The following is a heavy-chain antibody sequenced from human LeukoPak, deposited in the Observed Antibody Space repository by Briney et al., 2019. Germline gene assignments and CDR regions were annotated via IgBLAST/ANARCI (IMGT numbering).Heavy chain of an antibody. CDR3: ARDRLDRGFDY. Sequence: PSETLSLTCTVSGGSISSYYWSWIRQRPGKGLEWIGYIYYSGSTNYNPSLKSRVTISVDTSKNQFSLKLSSVTAADTAVYYCARDRLDRGFDYWGQGTLVTVSS. V-gene: IGHV4-59*01. D-gene: IGHD6-19*01. CDR1: GGSISSYY. CDR2: IYYSGST. J-gene: IGHJ4*02.